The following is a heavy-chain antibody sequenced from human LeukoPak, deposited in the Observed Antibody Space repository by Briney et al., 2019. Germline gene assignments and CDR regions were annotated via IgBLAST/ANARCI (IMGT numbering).Heavy chain of an antibody. CDR3: AKDGGLWVSAHWGDS. V-gene: IGHV3-23*01. J-gene: IGHJ4*02. CDR2: ITTGGPNT. D-gene: IGHD7-27*01. CDR1: GFTFSSYT. Sequence: GGSLRLSCTASGFTFSSYTMSWVRQAPGEGLKWVSPITTGGPNTYYADSVKGRFTVSRDDSKNTLYLQMNSLRAEDTAVYYCAKDGGLWVSAHWGDSWGRGTLVTVSS.